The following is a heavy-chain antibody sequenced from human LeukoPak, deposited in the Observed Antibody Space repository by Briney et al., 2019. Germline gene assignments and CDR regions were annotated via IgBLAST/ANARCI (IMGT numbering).Heavy chain of an antibody. CDR2: IWYDGSNK. V-gene: IGHV3-33*01. D-gene: IGHD3-10*01. Sequence: GRSLRLSCAASGFTFSSYGMHWVRQAPGKGLEWVAVIWYDGSNKYYADSVKGRFTISRDNSKNTLYLQMNSLRAEDTAVYYCAREGVLLWLGELTLGWFDPWGQGTLVTVSS. CDR1: GFTFSSYG. J-gene: IGHJ5*02. CDR3: AREGVLLWLGELTLGWFDP.